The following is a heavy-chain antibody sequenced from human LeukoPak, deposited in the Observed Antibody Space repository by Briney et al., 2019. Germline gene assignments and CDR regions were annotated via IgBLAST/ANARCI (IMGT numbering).Heavy chain of an antibody. D-gene: IGHD1-26*01. J-gene: IGHJ4*02. CDR3: VKAVGATQRGYSDY. V-gene: IGHV3-30*18. CDR1: GFTFGSYG. Sequence: GGSLRLSCAASGFTFGSYGMHWVRQAPGKGLEWVAVISYDGSNKYYADSVKGRFTISRDNSKNTVSLQMNSLRPEDTTVYYCVKAVGATQRGYSDYWGQGTLVTVSS. CDR2: ISYDGSNK.